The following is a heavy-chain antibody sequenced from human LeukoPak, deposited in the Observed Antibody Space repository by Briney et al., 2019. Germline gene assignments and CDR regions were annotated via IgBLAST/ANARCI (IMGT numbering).Heavy chain of an antibody. J-gene: IGHJ4*02. CDR1: GFSFSSSG. V-gene: IGHV3-NL1*01. CDR3: ASWPVGWYGEDS. Sequence: GGSLRLSCAASGFSFSSSGMHWVRQAPGKGLEWVSVIYGGGSTYYADSVKGRFTISRDTPKNTLYLQMNSLRVEDTAVYYCASWPVGWYGEDSWGQGTLVTVSS. D-gene: IGHD6-19*01. CDR2: IYGGGST.